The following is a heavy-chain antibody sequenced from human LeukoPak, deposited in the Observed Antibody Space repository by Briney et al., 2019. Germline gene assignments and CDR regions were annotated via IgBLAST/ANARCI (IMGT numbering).Heavy chain of an antibody. V-gene: IGHV5-51*01. CDR3: VRQRDDSYDSSGYYGD. Sequence: GESLKISCKGSGYSFTTYWIAWVRQMPGKGLEWMWIIYPGDSDTRYSPSFQGQVTISADKSISTAYLQWSSLKASDTAMYYCVRQRDDSYDSSGYYGDWGQGTLVTVSS. CDR1: GYSFTTYW. CDR2: IYPGDSDT. D-gene: IGHD3-22*01. J-gene: IGHJ4*02.